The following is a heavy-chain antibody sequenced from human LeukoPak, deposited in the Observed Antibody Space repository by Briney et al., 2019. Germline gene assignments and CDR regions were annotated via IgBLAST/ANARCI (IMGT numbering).Heavy chain of an antibody. CDR3: AKDGEYHGDLYYFDY. D-gene: IGHD4-17*01. J-gene: IGHJ4*02. CDR1: GFIFNNYS. CDR2: ISKSSSTI. Sequence: PGGSLRLSCAASGFIFNNYSMNWVRQAPGKGLEWVSYISKSSSTIYYADSVKGRFTVSRDNARNSLYLQMNSLRAEDTAVYYCAKDGEYHGDLYYFDYWGQGTLVTVSS. V-gene: IGHV3-48*01.